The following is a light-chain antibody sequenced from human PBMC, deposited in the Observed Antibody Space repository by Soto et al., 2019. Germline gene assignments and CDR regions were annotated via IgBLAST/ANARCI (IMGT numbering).Light chain of an antibody. CDR2: EGS. CDR3: CSYAGSSTSVV. CDR1: SSDVGSYNL. Sequence: QSALTQPASVSGSPGQSITISCTGTSSDVGSYNLVSWYQQHPGKAPKLMIYEGSKRPSGVSNRFSGSKSGNTASLTISALQAEDEADYYCCSYAGSSTSVVFGGGTKLTVL. V-gene: IGLV2-23*01. J-gene: IGLJ2*01.